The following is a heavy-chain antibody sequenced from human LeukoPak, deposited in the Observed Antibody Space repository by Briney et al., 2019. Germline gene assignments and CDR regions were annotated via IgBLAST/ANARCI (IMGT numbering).Heavy chain of an antibody. V-gene: IGHV3-74*01. CDR3: ARGGSYDGSWPLDY. CDR1: GFTFSSYA. CDR2: INSDGSST. J-gene: IGHJ4*02. D-gene: IGHD6-13*01. Sequence: GGSLRLSCAASGFTFSSYAMHWVRQAPGKGLVWVSRINSDGSSTSYADSVKGRFTISRDNAKNTLYLQMNSLRAEDTAVYYCARGGSYDGSWPLDYWGQGTLVTVSS.